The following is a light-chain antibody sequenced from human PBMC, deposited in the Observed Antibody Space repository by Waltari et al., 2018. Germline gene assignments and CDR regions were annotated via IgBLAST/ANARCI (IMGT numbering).Light chain of an antibody. CDR1: QSVSSSY. CDR2: GAS. CDR3: QQYGSSPT. Sequence: EIVLTQSPGTLSLSPGERATLSCRASQSVSSSYLAWYQQKPGQAPRLLIHGASSRATGIPDRFSGSGSGTDFTLTISRLEPEDFAVYYCQQYGSSPTFGKGTKVEIK. V-gene: IGKV3-20*01. J-gene: IGKJ1*01.